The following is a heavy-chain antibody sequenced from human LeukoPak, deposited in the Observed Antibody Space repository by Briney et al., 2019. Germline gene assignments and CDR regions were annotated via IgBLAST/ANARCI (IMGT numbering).Heavy chain of an antibody. J-gene: IGHJ5*02. CDR1: GYTFTGYY. CDR3: ARPILTGSNWFDP. Sequence: GASVKVSCKASGYTFTGYYMHWVRQAPGQGLEWMGWINPNSGGTNYAQKFRGRVTMTRDTSISTAYMELSRLRSDDTAVYYCARPILTGSNWFDPWGQGTLVTVSS. V-gene: IGHV1-2*02. CDR2: INPNSGGT. D-gene: IGHD3-9*01.